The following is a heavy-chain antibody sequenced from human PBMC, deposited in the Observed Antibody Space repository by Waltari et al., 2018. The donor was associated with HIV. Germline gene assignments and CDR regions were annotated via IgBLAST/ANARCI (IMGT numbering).Heavy chain of an antibody. V-gene: IGHV3-48*02. CDR1: GFTFSSYS. CDR2: ISSSSSTI. CDR3: ARDGKQYSSGWYYFDY. D-gene: IGHD6-19*01. Sequence: EVQLVESGGGLVQPGGSLRLSCAASGFTFSSYSMNWVRQAPGNGLEWVSYISSSSSTIYYADSVKGRFTISRDNAKNSLYLQMNSLRDEDTAVYYCARDGKQYSSGWYYFDYWGQGTLVTVSS. J-gene: IGHJ4*02.